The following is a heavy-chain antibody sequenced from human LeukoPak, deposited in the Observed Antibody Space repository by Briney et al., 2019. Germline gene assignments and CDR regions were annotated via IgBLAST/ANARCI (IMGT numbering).Heavy chain of an antibody. CDR1: GGTFSSYA. J-gene: IGHJ6*02. Sequence: SVKVSCKASGGTFSSYAISWVRQAPGQGLEWMGRIIPILGIANYAQKFQGRVTITADKSTSTAYMELSSLRSEDTAVYYCASSYIGLRYFDWSSPYGMDVWGQGTTVTVFS. CDR2: IIPILGIA. CDR3: ASSYIGLRYFDWSSPYGMDV. V-gene: IGHV1-69*04. D-gene: IGHD3-9*01.